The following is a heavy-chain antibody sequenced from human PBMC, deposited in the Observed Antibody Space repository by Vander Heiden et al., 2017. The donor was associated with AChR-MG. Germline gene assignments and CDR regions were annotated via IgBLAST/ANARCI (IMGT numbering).Heavy chain of an antibody. CDR1: GGSISSSSYY. J-gene: IGHJ5*02. CDR2: IYYSGST. V-gene: IGHV4-39*01. Sequence: QLQLQESGPGLVKPSETLSLTCTVSGGSISSSSYYWGWIRQPPGKGLEWIGSIYYSGSTYYNPSLKSRVTISVDTSKNQFSLKLSSVTAADTAVYYCARALGRPFAQGKFDPWGQGTLVTVSS. D-gene: IGHD3-16*01. CDR3: ARALGRPFAQGKFDP.